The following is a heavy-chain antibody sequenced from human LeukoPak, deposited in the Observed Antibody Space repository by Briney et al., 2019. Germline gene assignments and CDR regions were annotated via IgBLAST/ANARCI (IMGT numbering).Heavy chain of an antibody. CDR2: INHSGST. J-gene: IGHJ4*02. CDR1: GGSFSGYY. D-gene: IGHD6-19*01. V-gene: IGHV4-34*01. Sequence: SETLSPTCAVYGGSFSGYYWSWIRQPPGKGLEWIGEINHSGSTNYNPSLKSRVTISVDTSKNQFSLKLSSVTAADTAVYYCARLGQQWLVPDYWGQGTLVTVSS. CDR3: ARLGQQWLVPDY.